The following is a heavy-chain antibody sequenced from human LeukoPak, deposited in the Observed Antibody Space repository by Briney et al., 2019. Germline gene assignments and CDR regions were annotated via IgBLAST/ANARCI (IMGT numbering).Heavy chain of an antibody. J-gene: IGHJ5*02. D-gene: IGHD3-10*01. V-gene: IGHV1-24*01. CDR3: ATGHYGSGSYANWFDP. CDR1: GYTLTELS. Sequence: ASVKVSCKVSGYTLTELSMHWGRQAPGKGREWRGGFDPEDGETIYAQKFQGRVTMTEDTSTDTAYMELSSLRSEDTAVYYCATGHYGSGSYANWFDPWGQGTLVTVSS. CDR2: FDPEDGET.